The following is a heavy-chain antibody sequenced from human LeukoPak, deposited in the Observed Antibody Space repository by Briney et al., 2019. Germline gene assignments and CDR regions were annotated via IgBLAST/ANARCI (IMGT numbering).Heavy chain of an antibody. D-gene: IGHD6-6*01. J-gene: IGHJ5*02. CDR3: ARRDIAARLNWFDP. CDR2: IYYSGSI. Sequence: SETLSLTCTVSGGSISSSRYYWGWIRQPPGKGLEWIGNIYYSGSIYYNPSLKSRVTISLDTSKNQFSLKLSSVTAADTAVYYCARRDIAARLNWFDPWGQGTLVT. V-gene: IGHV4-39*01. CDR1: GGSISSSRYY.